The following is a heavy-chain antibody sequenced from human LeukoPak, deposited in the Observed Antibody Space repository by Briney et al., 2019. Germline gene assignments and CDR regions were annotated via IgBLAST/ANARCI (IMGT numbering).Heavy chain of an antibody. J-gene: IGHJ4*02. D-gene: IGHD2-15*01. CDR1: GFTFNTYV. CDR2: INSSGGST. Sequence: GGPLRLSCAASGFTFNTYVMSWVRQAPGKGLGWVSAINSSGGSTYYADSVKGRFTISRDNSKNTLYFQMNSLRAEDTAVYYCAKRSTDLRYCCGGSCYEFSNWGQGTLVTVSS. V-gene: IGHV3-23*01. CDR3: AKRSTDLRYCCGGSCYEFSN.